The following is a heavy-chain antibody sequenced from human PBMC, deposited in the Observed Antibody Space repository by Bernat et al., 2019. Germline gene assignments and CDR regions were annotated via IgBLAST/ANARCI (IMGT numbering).Heavy chain of an antibody. V-gene: IGHV3-33*01. J-gene: IGHJ4*03. D-gene: IGHD6-19*01. Sequence: VQLVESGGGVVQPGTSLRLSCAASGFSFNTYAMHWVRQAPGKGLEWVAAIWHDGNNKYYTDSVKGRTTISRDNSKNTVDLQMNSLRVADTAVYYCRRGWPMRTGMAVYYTILEVWGQGTLVTVTS. CDR2: IWHDGNNK. CDR1: GFSFNTYA. CDR3: RRGWPMRTGMAVYYTILEV.